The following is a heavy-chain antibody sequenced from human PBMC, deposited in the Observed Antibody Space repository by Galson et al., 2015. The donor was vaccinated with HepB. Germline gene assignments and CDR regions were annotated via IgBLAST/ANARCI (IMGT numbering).Heavy chain of an antibody. CDR1: GFTFSSYA. Sequence: SLRLSCAASGFTFSSYAMNWVRQAPGKGLEWVSVMGGSGDSTSYADSVKGRFTISRDNSKNTLYLQMNSLRAEDTAVYHCAKGYGQAQPWSRVFEYWGQGTLVTVSS. J-gene: IGHJ4*02. CDR2: MGGSGDST. V-gene: IGHV3-23*01. D-gene: IGHD5-18*01. CDR3: AKGYGQAQPWSRVFEY.